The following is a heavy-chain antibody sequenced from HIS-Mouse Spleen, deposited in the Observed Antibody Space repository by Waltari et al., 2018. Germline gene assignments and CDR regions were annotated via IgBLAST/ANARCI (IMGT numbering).Heavy chain of an antibody. CDR2: IYTSGST. D-gene: IGHD3-3*01. CDR1: GGSISSYY. CDR3: ARDFHDFWSGYYGGDKKHDAFDI. J-gene: IGHJ3*02. V-gene: IGHV4-4*07. Sequence: QVQLQESGPGLVKPSETLSLTCTVSGGSISSYYWSWIRQPAGKGREWIGRIYTSGSTTYNPSLKSRVTMSVETSKNQFSLKLSSVTAADTAVYYCARDFHDFWSGYYGGDKKHDAFDIWGQGTMVTVSS.